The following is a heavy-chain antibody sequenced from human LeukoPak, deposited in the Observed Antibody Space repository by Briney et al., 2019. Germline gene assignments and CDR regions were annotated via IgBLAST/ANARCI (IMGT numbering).Heavy chain of an antibody. CDR2: ISYDGSNK. CDR3: ATHYDYVWGSYRSAGY. CDR1: GFTFSSYG. Sequence: GGSLRLSCAASGFTFSSYGMHWVRQAPGKGLEWVAVISYDGSNKYYADSVKGRFTISRDNSKNTLYLQMNSLRAEDTAVYYCATHYDYVWGSYRSAGYWGQGTLVTVSS. D-gene: IGHD3-16*02. J-gene: IGHJ4*02. V-gene: IGHV3-30*03.